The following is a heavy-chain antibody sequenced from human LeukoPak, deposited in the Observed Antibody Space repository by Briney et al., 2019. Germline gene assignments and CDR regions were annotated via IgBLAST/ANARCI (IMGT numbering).Heavy chain of an antibody. J-gene: IGHJ6*02. D-gene: IGHD3-10*01. Sequence: GGSLRLSCAASGFTFDDYAMHWVRQAPGKGLEWVSGISWNSGSIGYADSVKGRFTISRHHSKNTLYLQMNSLRDEDTAVYYCARGQDPIPRSYYYGMDVWSQGTTVTVSS. CDR1: GFTFDDYA. V-gene: IGHV3-9*01. CDR3: ARGQDPIPRSYYYGMDV. CDR2: ISWNSGSI.